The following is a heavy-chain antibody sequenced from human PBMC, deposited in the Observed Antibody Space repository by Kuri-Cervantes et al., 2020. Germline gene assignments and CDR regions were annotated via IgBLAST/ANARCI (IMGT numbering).Heavy chain of an antibody. Sequence: SETLSLTCTVSGGSISSGDYYWSWIRQPPGKGLEWIGYIYYSGSTYYNPSLKSRVTISVDTSKNQFSLKLSSVTAADTAVYYCAVGVPAAITFKHRINWFDPWGQGTLVTVS. D-gene: IGHD2-2*01. CDR3: AVGVPAAITFKHRINWFDP. J-gene: IGHJ5*02. V-gene: IGHV4-30-4*01. CDR1: GGSISSGDYY. CDR2: IYYSGST.